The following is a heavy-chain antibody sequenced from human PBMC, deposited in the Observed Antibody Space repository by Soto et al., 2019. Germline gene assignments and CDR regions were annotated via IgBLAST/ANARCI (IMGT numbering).Heavy chain of an antibody. CDR3: ARAGQWLVGWWFDP. D-gene: IGHD6-19*01. CDR1: GGTFSSYA. Sequence: QVQLVQSGAEVKKPGSSVKVSCKASGGTFSSYAISWVRQAPGQGLEWMGGIIPIFGTANYAQKFQGRVTITADESTSTAYMELNSLRSEDTAVYYCARAGQWLVGWWFDPWGQGTLVTVSS. V-gene: IGHV1-69*01. CDR2: IIPIFGTA. J-gene: IGHJ5*02.